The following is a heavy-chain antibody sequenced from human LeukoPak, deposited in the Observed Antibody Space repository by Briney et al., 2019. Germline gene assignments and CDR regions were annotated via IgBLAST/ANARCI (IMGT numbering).Heavy chain of an antibody. CDR1: GFTFSSYS. V-gene: IGHV3-21*01. CDR2: ISSSSSYI. CDR3: ARDVRLVVVPAAMLLGTGRGPLDY. Sequence: GGSLRLSCAASGFTFSSYSMNWVRQAPGKGLEWVSSISSSSSYIYYADSVKGRFTIFRDNAKNSLYLQMNSLRAEDTAVYYCARDVRLVVVPAAMLLGTGRGPLDYWGQGTLVTVSS. J-gene: IGHJ4*02. D-gene: IGHD2-2*01.